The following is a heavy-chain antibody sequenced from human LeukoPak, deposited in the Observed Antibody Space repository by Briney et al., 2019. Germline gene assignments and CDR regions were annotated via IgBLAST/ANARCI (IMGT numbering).Heavy chain of an antibody. Sequence: VKVSCKPSGGTLSSYAISWVRQAPGQGLEWMGGIIPIFGTANYAQKFQCRVTITTAESTTTGYMELSSLRSEDTAIYYCATTRASGLRLGELSSPFDAFDIWGQGTMVTVSS. CDR1: GGTLSSYA. CDR3: ATTRASGLRLGELSSPFDAFDI. D-gene: IGHD3-16*02. V-gene: IGHV1-69*05. J-gene: IGHJ3*02. CDR2: IIPIFGTA.